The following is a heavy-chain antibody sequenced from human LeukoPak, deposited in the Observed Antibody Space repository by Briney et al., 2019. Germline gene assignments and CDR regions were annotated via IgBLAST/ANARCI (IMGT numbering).Heavy chain of an antibody. CDR1: GFTFSSYA. D-gene: IGHD3-10*01. CDR3: AKGFTSRGYYGSGSYHDY. Sequence: GGSLRLSCAASGFTFSSYAMSWVRQAPGKGLEWVSAISGSGGSTYYADSVKGRFTISRDNSKNTLDLQMNSLRAEDTAVYYCAKGFTSRGYYGSGSYHDYWGQGTLVTVSS. V-gene: IGHV3-23*01. CDR2: ISGSGGST. J-gene: IGHJ4*02.